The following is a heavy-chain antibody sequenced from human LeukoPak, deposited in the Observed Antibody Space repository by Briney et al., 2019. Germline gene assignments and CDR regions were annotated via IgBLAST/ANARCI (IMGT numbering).Heavy chain of an antibody. J-gene: IGHJ4*02. CDR1: GFTFSPYE. D-gene: IGHD3-16*01. CDR3: AKASWVSSTDAVR. Sequence: PGRSLTLSCAASGFTFSPYEMNWVRQAPEKGLEWLSTISSGGTSISYLDSVKGRFTLSSDSSRNTVYFQLNNLRVEDTAIYYCAKASWVSSTDAVRWGQGTLVTVSS. CDR2: ISSGGTSI. V-gene: IGHV3-48*03.